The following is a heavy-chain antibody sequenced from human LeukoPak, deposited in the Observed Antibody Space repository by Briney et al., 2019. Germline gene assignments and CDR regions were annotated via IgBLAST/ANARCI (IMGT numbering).Heavy chain of an antibody. CDR1: GGSISSGGYS. CDR3: ACTPWRFGELLGAFDI. V-gene: IGHV4-30-2*01. J-gene: IGHJ3*02. D-gene: IGHD3-10*01. CDR2: IYHSGST. Sequence: PSETLSLTCAVSGGSISSGGYSWSWIRQPPGKGLEWIGYIYHSGSTYYNPSLKSRVTISVDRSKNQFSLKLSSVTAADTAVYYCACTPWRFGELLGAFDIWGQGTMVTVSS.